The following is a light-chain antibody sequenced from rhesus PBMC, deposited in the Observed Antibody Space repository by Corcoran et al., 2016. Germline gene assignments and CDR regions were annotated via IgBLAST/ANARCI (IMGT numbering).Light chain of an antibody. Sequence: DIQMTQSPSSLSASVGDRVTITCRASQTISSYLAWYQQKPGKVPKLLIYAASSLESGVPSRFSCSGSGTEFTLTISSLQPEDFAPYYCQQHNSHPYSFGQGTKVEIK. CDR3: QQHNSHPYS. J-gene: IGKJ2*01. CDR1: QTISSY. V-gene: IGKV1-44*02. CDR2: AAS.